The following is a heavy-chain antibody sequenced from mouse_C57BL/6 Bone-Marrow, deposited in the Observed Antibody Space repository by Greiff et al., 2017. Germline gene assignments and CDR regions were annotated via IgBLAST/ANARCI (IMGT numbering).Heavy chain of an antibody. V-gene: IGHV1-81*01. Sequence: QVQLQQSGAELARPGASVKLSCKASGYTFTSYGISWVKQRTGQGLEWIGEIYPRSGNTYYNEKFKGKATLTADKSSSTAYMGLRSLTSEDSAVYFCARSLTYWYFDVWGTGTTVTVSS. D-gene: IGHD1-2*01. CDR1: GYTFTSYG. J-gene: IGHJ1*03. CDR2: IYPRSGNT. CDR3: ARSLTYWYFDV.